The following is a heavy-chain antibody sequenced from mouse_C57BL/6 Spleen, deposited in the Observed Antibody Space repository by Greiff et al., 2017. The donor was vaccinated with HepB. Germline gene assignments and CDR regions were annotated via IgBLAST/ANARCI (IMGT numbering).Heavy chain of an antibody. J-gene: IGHJ2*01. Sequence: DVHLVESGGGLVKPGGSLKLSCAASGFTFSDYGMHWVRQAPEKGLEWVAYISSGSSTNYYADTVKGRFTISRDNAKNTLFLQMTSLRSEDTAMYYCARENNWDYFDYWGKGTTLTVSS. CDR3: ARENNWDYFDY. V-gene: IGHV5-17*01. D-gene: IGHD4-1*01. CDR2: ISSGSSTN. CDR1: GFTFSDYG.